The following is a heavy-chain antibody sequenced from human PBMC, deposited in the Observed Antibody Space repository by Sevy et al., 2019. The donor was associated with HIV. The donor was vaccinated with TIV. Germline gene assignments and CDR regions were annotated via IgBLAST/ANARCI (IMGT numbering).Heavy chain of an antibody. Sequence: ASVKVSCKASGYTFTGYYMHWVRQAPGQGLEWLGWINPSSGGTNYAQKFQGRVTMTRHTSISTAYMELSRLRSDDTAVYYWAREAPNILTAFSWGKGTLVTVSS. V-gene: IGHV1-2*02. CDR2: INPSSGGT. CDR1: GYTFTGYY. J-gene: IGHJ5*02. D-gene: IGHD3-9*01. CDR3: AREAPNILTAFS.